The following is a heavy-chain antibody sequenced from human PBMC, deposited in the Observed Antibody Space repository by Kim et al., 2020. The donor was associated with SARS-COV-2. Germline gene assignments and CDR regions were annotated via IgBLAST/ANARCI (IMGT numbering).Heavy chain of an antibody. D-gene: IGHD3-22*01. CDR2: INHSRSP. CDR3: ARFGTGVLGRSRYNCYSSGHMYGVDV. Sequence: SETLSLTCNVSAGSLNGYYWSWIRQYPGKGLAWIGEINHSRSPNYNPSLQSRVTISIDASKNQFSLRLTSVTAADSAVYYCARFGTGVLGRSRYNCYSSGHMYGVDVWGQKTRGIVS. J-gene: IGHJ6*02. CDR1: AGSLNGYY. V-gene: IGHV4-34*01.